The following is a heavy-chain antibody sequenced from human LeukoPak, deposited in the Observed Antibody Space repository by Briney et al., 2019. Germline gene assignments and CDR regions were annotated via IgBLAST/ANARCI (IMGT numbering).Heavy chain of an antibody. J-gene: IGHJ6*03. D-gene: IGHD2-21*02. CDR2: ISHDGSNK. CDR1: GFTFSSYS. V-gene: IGHV3-30*18. CDR3: AKRLPKPYYYMDA. Sequence: PGRSLRLSCAASGFTFSSYSMHWVRQAPGKGLEWVAFISHDGSNKYYADSVKGRFTISRDNSKNTVYLQMNSLRAEDTAVYFCAKRLPKPYYYMDAWGKGTTLTVSS.